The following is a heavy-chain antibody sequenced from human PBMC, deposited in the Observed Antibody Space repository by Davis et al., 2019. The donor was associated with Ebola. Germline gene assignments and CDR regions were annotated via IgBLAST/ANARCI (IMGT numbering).Heavy chain of an antibody. CDR2: ISGSGDTT. CDR1: GFSFSNYD. D-gene: IGHD3-3*02. V-gene: IGHV3-23*01. CDR3: AKNLYIIVFGVVRMPHAFDI. J-gene: IGHJ3*02. Sequence: PGGSLRLSCAASGFSFSNYDMSWVRQAPGKGLEWVSAISGSGDTTSYAASVEGRFTISRDNSNNTLYLQMNSLRAEDTAIYYCAKNLYIIVFGVVRMPHAFDIWGQGTMATVSS.